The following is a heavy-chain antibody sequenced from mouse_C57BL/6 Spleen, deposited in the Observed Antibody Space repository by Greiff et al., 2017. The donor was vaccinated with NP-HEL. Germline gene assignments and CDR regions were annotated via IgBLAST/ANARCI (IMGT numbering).Heavy chain of an antibody. J-gene: IGHJ2*01. Sequence: VQLKESGPELVKPGASVKMSCKASGYTFTDYNMHWVKQSHGKSLEWIGYINPNNGGTSYNQKFKGKATLTVNKSSSTAYMELRSLTSEDSAVYYCARTATTRYYFDYWGQGTTLTVSS. CDR3: ARTATTRYYFDY. CDR2: INPNNGGT. D-gene: IGHD1-2*01. CDR1: GYTFTDYN. V-gene: IGHV1-22*01.